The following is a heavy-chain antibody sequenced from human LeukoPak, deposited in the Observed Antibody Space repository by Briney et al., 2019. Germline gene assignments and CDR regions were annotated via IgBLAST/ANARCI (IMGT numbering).Heavy chain of an antibody. CDR2: IYYSGST. J-gene: IGHJ5*02. CDR3: ARSGYYDSRGYNWWFDP. D-gene: IGHD3-22*01. CDR1: GGSMSTYY. Sequence: PSETLSLTCTVSGGSMSTYYWSWIRQPPGKGLEWIGYIYYSGSTNYNPSLRSRVTISVDTSKNQFSLKLSSVTAADTAVSYCARSGYYDSRGYNWWFDPWGQGTLVTVSS. V-gene: IGHV4-59*01.